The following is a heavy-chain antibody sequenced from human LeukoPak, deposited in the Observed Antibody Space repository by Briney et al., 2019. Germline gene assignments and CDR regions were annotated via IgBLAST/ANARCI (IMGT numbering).Heavy chain of an antibody. CDR1: RFTFSNAW. J-gene: IGHJ4*02. Sequence: GGSLRLSCAASRFTFSNAWMSWVRQAPGKGLEWVGRIKSKTDGGTTDYAAPVKGRFTISRDDSRNTLYLQMSSLKTEDTAMYYCTTVPYGDYLFDYWGRGTLVTVSS. CDR2: IKSKTDGGTT. V-gene: IGHV3-15*01. CDR3: TTVPYGDYLFDY. D-gene: IGHD4-17*01.